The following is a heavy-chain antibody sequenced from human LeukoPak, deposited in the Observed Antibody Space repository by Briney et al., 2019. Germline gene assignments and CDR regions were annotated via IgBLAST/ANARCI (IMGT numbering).Heavy chain of an antibody. CDR1: GGSISSSSYY. V-gene: IGHV4-39*01. J-gene: IGHJ4*02. Sequence: SENLSLTCTVSGGSISSSSYYWGWIRQPPGKGLEWIGSMFYSGSTYYNPPLESRVTISVDTSKNQFSLKLSSVTAADTAVYYCARVATTYFDYWGQGTLVTVSS. D-gene: IGHD5-12*01. CDR3: ARVATTYFDY. CDR2: MFYSGST.